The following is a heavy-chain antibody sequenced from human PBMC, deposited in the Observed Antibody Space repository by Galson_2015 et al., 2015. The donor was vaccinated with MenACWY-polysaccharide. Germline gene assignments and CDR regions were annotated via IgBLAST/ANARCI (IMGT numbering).Heavy chain of an antibody. Sequence: SVKVSCKASGYTFTSYGISRVRQAPGQGLEWMGWISVYTGNTKYAQNLQGRVTMTTDTSTSTAYLELRSLRSDDTAVYYCARDFLSTVTTRPGYWGQGTLVTVSS. CDR1: GYTFTSYG. J-gene: IGHJ4*02. D-gene: IGHD4-17*01. CDR2: ISVYTGNT. V-gene: IGHV1-18*01. CDR3: ARDFLSTVTTRPGY.